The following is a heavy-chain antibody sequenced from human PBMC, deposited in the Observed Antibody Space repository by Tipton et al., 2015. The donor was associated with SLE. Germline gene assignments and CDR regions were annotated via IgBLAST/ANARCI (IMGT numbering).Heavy chain of an antibody. CDR3: VRAGANWDFDY. CDR2: IYYRGST. Sequence: LRLSCTVSGGSISSSSYYWGWIRQPPGKGLEWIGSIYYRGSTYYNPSLKSRVTISVDTSKNQFSLKLSSVTAADTAVYYCVRAGANWDFDYWGQGTLVTVSS. D-gene: IGHD1-1*01. J-gene: IGHJ4*02. CDR1: GGSISSSSYY. V-gene: IGHV4-39*07.